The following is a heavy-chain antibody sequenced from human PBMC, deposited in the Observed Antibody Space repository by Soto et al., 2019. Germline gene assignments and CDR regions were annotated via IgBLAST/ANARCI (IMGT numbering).Heavy chain of an antibody. Sequence: QVQVVQSGAEVKKPGASVKVSCKASGYIFMSYGITWVRQAPGQGLECMGWISAYNGNTNYAQKFQGRVTMTTDTSTSTDYMELRSLRSDDTAVYYCARDGGTMGFDYWGQGTLVTVSS. CDR2: ISAYNGNT. CDR1: GYIFMSYG. CDR3: ARDGGTMGFDY. D-gene: IGHD1-7*01. V-gene: IGHV1-18*01. J-gene: IGHJ4*02.